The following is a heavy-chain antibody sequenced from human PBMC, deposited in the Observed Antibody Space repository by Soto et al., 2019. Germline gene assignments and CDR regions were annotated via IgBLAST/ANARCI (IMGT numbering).Heavy chain of an antibody. Sequence: SETLSLTCTVSGGSISSGGYYWSWIRQHPGKGLEWIGYIYYSGSTYYDPSLKSRFTISVDTSKNQFSLKLSSVTAADTAVYYCARAMTARTDDYWGQGTLVTVSS. J-gene: IGHJ4*02. CDR2: IYYSGST. CDR3: ARAMTARTDDY. D-gene: IGHD3-22*01. CDR1: GGSISSGGYY. V-gene: IGHV4-31*03.